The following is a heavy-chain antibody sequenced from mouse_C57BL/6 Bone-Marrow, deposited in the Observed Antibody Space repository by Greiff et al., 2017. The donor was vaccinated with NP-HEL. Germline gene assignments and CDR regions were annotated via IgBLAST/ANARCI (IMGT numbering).Heavy chain of an antibody. V-gene: IGHV1-59*01. Sequence: QVQLQQPGAELVRPGTSVKLSCKASGYTFTSYWMHWVKQRPGQGLEWIGVIDPSDSYTNYNQKFKGKATLTVDTSSSTAYMQLSSLTSEDSAVYYGARVSTRVKWLAYGGQGTLVTVSA. D-gene: IGHD2-2*01. J-gene: IGHJ3*01. CDR3: ARVSTRVKWLAY. CDR1: GYTFTSYW. CDR2: IDPSDSYT.